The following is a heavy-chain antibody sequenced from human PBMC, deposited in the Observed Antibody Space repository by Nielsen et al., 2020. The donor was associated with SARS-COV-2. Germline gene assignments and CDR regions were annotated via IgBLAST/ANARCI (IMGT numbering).Heavy chain of an antibody. CDR2: ISAYNGNT. Sequence: ASVKVSCKASGYTFTAYAIHWVRQDPGQGLEWMGWISAYNGNTNYAQNLQGRVTLTTDTSTSTAYMELRSLRSDDTAVYYCASDAMVRGAYPLSYYYYGMDVWGQGTTVTVS. CDR3: ASDAMVRGAYPLSYYYYGMDV. J-gene: IGHJ6*02. CDR1: GYTFTAYA. V-gene: IGHV1-18*01. D-gene: IGHD3-10*01.